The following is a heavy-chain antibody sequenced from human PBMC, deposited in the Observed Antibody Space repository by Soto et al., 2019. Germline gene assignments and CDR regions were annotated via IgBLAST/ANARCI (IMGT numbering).Heavy chain of an antibody. CDR3: AKIPTGSGSSKFDY. V-gene: IGHV3-23*01. D-gene: IGHD3-10*01. CDR1: GFTFRTYA. CDR2: ISGSGSFT. J-gene: IGHJ4*02. Sequence: PGGSRTLSCPASGFTFRTYAMNWVRQAPCQGLEWISAISGSGSFTHYADSVRGRFTISRDNSQNQLYLQMNNLRGDDTAMYYCAKIPTGSGSSKFDYWGQGIQVTVSS.